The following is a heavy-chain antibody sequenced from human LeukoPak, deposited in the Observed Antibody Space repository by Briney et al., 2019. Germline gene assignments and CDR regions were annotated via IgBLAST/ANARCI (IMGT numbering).Heavy chain of an antibody. J-gene: IGHJ4*02. V-gene: IGHV3-21*01. CDR1: GFTFDNYN. CDR2: ISSGTNYI. Sequence: GGSLRLSCAASGFTFDNYNMNWVRQAPGKGLEWVSSISSGTNYIFEADSVKGRFTVTKDTASNSLSLQMNSLRADDTAVYYCARSAGGNYFDYWDQGTLVTVSS. CDR3: ARSAGGNYFDY. D-gene: IGHD2-8*02.